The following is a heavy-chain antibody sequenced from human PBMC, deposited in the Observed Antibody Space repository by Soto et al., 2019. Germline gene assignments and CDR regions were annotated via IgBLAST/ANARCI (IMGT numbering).Heavy chain of an antibody. D-gene: IGHD1-26*01. V-gene: IGHV4-61*01. CDR2: IYYSGST. J-gene: IGHJ4*02. CDR3: ARAYSGSYFDY. Sequence: QVQLQESGPGLVKPSETLSLTCTVSGGSVNSGIYYWSSIRQPPGKGLEWIGYIYYSGSTNYNPSLKSRVTISVDTSKNQFSLKLSSVTAADTAVYYCARAYSGSYFDYWGQGTLVTVSS. CDR1: GGSVNSGIYY.